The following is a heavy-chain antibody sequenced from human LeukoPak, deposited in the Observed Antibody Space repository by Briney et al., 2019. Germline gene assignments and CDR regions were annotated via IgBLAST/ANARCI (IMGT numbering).Heavy chain of an antibody. CDR3: ARTVPASALDD. CDR1: GGSFSGYY. V-gene: IGHV4-34*01. J-gene: IGHJ4*02. CDR2: INHSGST. Sequence: SETLSLTCAVYGGSFSGYYWSWIRQPPGKGLEWIGEINHSGSTNYNPSLKSRVTIAVDTSKNQFSLKLSSVTAADTAVYYCARTVPASALDDWGQGTLVTVS.